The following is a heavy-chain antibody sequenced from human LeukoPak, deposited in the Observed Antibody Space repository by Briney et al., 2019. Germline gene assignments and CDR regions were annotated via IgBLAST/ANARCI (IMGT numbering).Heavy chain of an antibody. CDR3: ARSAVADTLSAYYFEY. CDR2: FDPEDGET. Sequence: ASVKVFCKVSGYTLTELSMHWVRQAPGKGLEWMGGFDPEDGETIYAQKFQGRVTMTEDTSTDTAYMELSSLRSEDTAVYYCARSAVADTLSAYYFEYWGQGTLVTVSS. CDR1: GYTLTELS. D-gene: IGHD6-19*01. V-gene: IGHV1-24*01. J-gene: IGHJ4*02.